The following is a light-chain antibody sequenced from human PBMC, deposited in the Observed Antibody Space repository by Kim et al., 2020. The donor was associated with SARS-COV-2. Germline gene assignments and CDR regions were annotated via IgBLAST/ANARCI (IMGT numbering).Light chain of an antibody. J-gene: IGKJ4*01. V-gene: IGKV3-11*01. CDR1: QSVSSY. Sequence: EIVLTQSPATLSLSPGERATLSCRASQSVSSYLAWYQQKPGQAPRLLIYDASNRATGIPARFSGSGSGTDFTLTISSLEPEDFAVYYCQYRSNWPLTFGGGTKVDIK. CDR3: QYRSNWPLT. CDR2: DAS.